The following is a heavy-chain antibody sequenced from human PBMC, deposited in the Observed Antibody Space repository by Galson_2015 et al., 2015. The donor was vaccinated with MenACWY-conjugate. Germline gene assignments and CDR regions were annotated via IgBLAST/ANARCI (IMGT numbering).Heavy chain of an antibody. CDR2: VHHTGST. CDR3: ARWEASLNAFEI. CDR1: GGSITSYY. V-gene: IGHV4-59*01. J-gene: IGHJ3*02. Sequence: SETLSLTCTVSGGSITSYYWNWLRQPPGKGLEWIGYVHHTGSTSYKPSLMSRVTMSVDTSNSHFSLKLSSVTAADTAVYYCARWEASLNAFEIWGRGTMVTVSS. D-gene: IGHD1-26*01.